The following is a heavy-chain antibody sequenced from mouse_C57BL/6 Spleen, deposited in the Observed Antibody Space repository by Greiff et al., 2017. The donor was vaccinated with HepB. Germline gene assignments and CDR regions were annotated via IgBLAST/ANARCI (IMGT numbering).Heavy chain of an antibody. J-gene: IGHJ3*01. D-gene: IGHD1-1*01. Sequence: QVQLQQSGPELVKPGASVKISCKASGYAFSSSWMNWVKQRPGKGLEWIGRIYPGDGDTNYNGKFKGKATLTADKSSNTAYMQLSSLTSEYAAVYCCARSYYYGSSSFAYWGQGTLVTVSA. CDR3: ARSYYYGSSSFAY. V-gene: IGHV1-82*01. CDR1: GYAFSSSW. CDR2: IYPGDGDT.